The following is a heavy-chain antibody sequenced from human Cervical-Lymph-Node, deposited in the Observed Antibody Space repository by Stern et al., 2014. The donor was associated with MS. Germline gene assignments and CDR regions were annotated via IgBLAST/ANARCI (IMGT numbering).Heavy chain of an antibody. CDR2: ITKVGST. J-gene: IGHJ4*02. CDR1: GFTVSRAY. Sequence: EVQLEESGGGVIQPGGSLRLSCTASGFTVSRAYMTWVRQAPGTGLAWVALITKVGSTFYTDSVKGRFPISRDDSKNTVYLHMTSLRAEDTAMYYCARDTSSPERSDWWGQGTLVTVSS. CDR3: ARDTSSPERSDW. V-gene: IGHV3-53*01. D-gene: IGHD1-1*01.